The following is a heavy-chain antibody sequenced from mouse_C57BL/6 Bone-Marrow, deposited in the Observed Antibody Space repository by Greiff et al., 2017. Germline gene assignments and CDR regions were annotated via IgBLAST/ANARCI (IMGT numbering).Heavy chain of an antibody. Sequence: EVKLLESGGGLVQPKGSLKLSCAASGFSFNTYAMNWVRQAPGKGLEWVARIRSKSNNYATYYADSVKDRFTISRDDSESMLYLQMNNLKTEDTAMYYCVRPRGSNSYAMDYWGQGTSVTVSS. D-gene: IGHD2-5*01. V-gene: IGHV10-1*01. CDR3: VRPRGSNSYAMDY. CDR1: GFSFNTYA. CDR2: IRSKSNNYAT. J-gene: IGHJ4*01.